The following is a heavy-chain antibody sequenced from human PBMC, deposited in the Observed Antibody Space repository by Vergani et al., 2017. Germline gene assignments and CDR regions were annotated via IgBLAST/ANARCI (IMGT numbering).Heavy chain of an antibody. D-gene: IGHD4-17*01. V-gene: IGHV4-30-4*01. CDR1: GGSISSGDYY. CDR2: IYYSGST. J-gene: IGHJ3*02. CDR3: ACGPYGDYVDGAFDI. Sequence: QVQLQESGPGLVKPSQTLSITCTVSGGSISSGDYYWSWIRQPPGKGLEWSGYIYYSGSTYYNPSLKSRVTISVDTSKNQFSLKLSSVTAADTAVYYCACGPYGDYVDGAFDIWGQGTMVTVSS.